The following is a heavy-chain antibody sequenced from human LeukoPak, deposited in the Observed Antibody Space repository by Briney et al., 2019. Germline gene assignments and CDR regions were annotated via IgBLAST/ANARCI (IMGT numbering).Heavy chain of an antibody. CDR1: GGSVSSGSYY. J-gene: IGHJ4*02. V-gene: IGHV4-61*01. CDR2: IYYSGST. D-gene: IGHD1-1*01. CDR3: ARGGGWNVGVDY. Sequence: SETLSLTCTVSGGSVSSGSYYWSWIRQPPGKGLEWIGYIYYSGSTNYNPSLKSRVTISVDTSKNQFSLKLSSVTAADTAVYYCARGGGWNVGVDYWGQGTLVTVSP.